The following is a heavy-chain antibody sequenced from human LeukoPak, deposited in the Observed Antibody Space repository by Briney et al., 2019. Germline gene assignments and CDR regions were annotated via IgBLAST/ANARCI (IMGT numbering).Heavy chain of an antibody. CDR3: ARERGDGSGSYYMTANWFDP. V-gene: IGHV1-69*01. CDR2: IIPVFGTP. CDR1: GGTFSNYA. J-gene: IGHJ5*02. D-gene: IGHD3-10*01. Sequence: ASVKVSCKASGGTFSNYAISWVRQAPGQGLEWMGGIIPVFGTPNYAQKFQGRVMITADESTSTAYMELSSLRSEDTAVYYCARERGDGSGSYYMTANWFDPWGQGTLDTVSS.